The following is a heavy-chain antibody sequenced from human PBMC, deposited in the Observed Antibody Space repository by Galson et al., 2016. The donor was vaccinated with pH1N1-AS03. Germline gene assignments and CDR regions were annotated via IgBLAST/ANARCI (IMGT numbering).Heavy chain of an antibody. D-gene: IGHD5-12*01. Sequence: SLRLSCAASGFTFSDYGMSWVRQAPGKGLEWVSGISNSGESAYYADSVKGRFTISRDNSRSTLYLQMNSLTAEDTATYHCAKGWQRYSPWGQGTLVTVSS. V-gene: IGHV3-23*01. J-gene: IGHJ5*02. CDR2: ISNSGESA. CDR1: GFTFSDYG. CDR3: AKGWQRYSP.